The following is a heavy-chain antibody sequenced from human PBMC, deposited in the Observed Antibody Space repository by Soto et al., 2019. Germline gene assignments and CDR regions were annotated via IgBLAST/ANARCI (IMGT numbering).Heavy chain of an antibody. CDR1: GFTFSSYV. J-gene: IGHJ6*02. CDR2: ISGSGSGT. CDR3: AKQQLALSYYYGMDV. V-gene: IGHV3-23*01. Sequence: PGGSLRLSCAASGFTFSSYVMSWVRQAPGKGLEWVSAISGSGSGTYYADSVKGRFTISRDNSKNTLYLQMNSLRAEDTAVYYCAKQQLALSYYYGMDVWGQGTTVTVSS. D-gene: IGHD6-13*01.